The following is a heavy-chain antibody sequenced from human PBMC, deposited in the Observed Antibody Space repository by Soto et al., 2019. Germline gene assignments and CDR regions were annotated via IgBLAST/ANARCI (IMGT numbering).Heavy chain of an antibody. CDR1: GYTFTTYD. V-gene: IGHV1-8*01. CDR2: LNPKSGMT. Sequence: QVQLVQSGPEVKKPGASVKVSCKASGYTFTTYDFNWVRQAPGQGLEWMGWLNPKSGMTGSAQKFQGRVTMTRASSISTVYMELSSLRSEDTAVYFCARVPGTPAYWGQGTLVTVSS. J-gene: IGHJ4*02. CDR3: ARVPGTPAY.